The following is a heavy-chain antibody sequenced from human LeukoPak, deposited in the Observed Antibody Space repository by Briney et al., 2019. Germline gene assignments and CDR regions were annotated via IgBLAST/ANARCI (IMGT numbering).Heavy chain of an antibody. J-gene: IGHJ6*03. CDR1: GDSFSSNSAA. CDR3: ARGPGMGYMDV. Sequence: SQTLSLTCAISGDSFSSNSAAWDWLRQSPSRGLEWLGRTYYRSKLYNDYAVAVKSRITINPDTSKNQFSLQLNSVTPEDTAVYYCARGPGMGYMDVWGKGTTVTVSS. V-gene: IGHV6-1*01. CDR2: TYYRSKLYN. D-gene: IGHD3-16*01.